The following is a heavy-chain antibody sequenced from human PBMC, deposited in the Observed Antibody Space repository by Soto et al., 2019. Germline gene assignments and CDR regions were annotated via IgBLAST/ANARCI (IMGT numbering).Heavy chain of an antibody. D-gene: IGHD2-2*01. V-gene: IGHV3-23*01. CDR2: ISATGRST. CDR1: GFTFKEYG. J-gene: IGHJ6*02. CDR3: AKRWPGSKYQCRGGMEV. Sequence: EVLLLESGGGLGQPGGSLRLSCAVSGFTFKEYGMNWVRQAPGKGLEWVATISATGRSTFYADSVRGRFTISRDNSKKNLCPQMNSLGAEDTAVDYCAKRWPGSKYQCRGGMEVWGHGPTVTVSS.